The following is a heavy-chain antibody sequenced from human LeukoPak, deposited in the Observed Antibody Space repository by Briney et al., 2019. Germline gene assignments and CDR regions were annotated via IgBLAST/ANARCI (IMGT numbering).Heavy chain of an antibody. V-gene: IGHV4-4*02. D-gene: IGHD3-16*02. CDR2: IYHSGST. CDR3: AGQPYDYVWGSYRYPAFDI. Sequence: SGTLSLTCAVSGGSISSSNWWSWVRQPPGKGLEWIGEIYHSGSTNYNPSLKSRVTISVDKSKIQFSLKLSSVTAADTAVYYCAGQPYDYVWGSYRYPAFDIWGQGTMVTVSS. CDR1: GGSISSSNW. J-gene: IGHJ3*02.